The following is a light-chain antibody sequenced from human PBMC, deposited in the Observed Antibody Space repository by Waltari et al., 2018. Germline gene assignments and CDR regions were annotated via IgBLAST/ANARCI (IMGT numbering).Light chain of an antibody. V-gene: IGKV3-11*01. Sequence: IVLTQSPATLSFSPGEIATLSCRASQGISSFLAWYQQKPGQAPRLLVYDASNRATGIPARFSGSGSGADFTLTISSLEPEDFAVYYCQQRTNWPSFGGGTRVELK. J-gene: IGKJ4*01. CDR3: QQRTNWPS. CDR2: DAS. CDR1: QGISSF.